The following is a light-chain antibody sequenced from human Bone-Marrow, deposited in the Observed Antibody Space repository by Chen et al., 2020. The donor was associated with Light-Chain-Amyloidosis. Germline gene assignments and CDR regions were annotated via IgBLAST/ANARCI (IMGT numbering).Light chain of an antibody. CDR2: GNN. V-gene: IGLV1-40*01. J-gene: IGLJ2*01. CDR3: QSYDTRLRGSV. CDR1: RSNIGAPHD. Sequence: QSVLTQPPSVSGAPGQRVTISCTGSRSNIGAPHDVHWYQQLPGTAPKLLIYGNNNRPSGVPDRFSGCKSGSSASLPITGLRADDAADYYCQSYDTRLRGSVFGGGTRLTVL.